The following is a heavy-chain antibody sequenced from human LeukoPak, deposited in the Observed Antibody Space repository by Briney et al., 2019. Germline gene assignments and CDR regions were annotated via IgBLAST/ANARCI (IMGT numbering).Heavy chain of an antibody. Sequence: GGSLRLSCAASAFTFSSHWMHWVRQAPGKGLEWVSRVSPDGTNTNYADSVRGRFTISRDNAKNTLYLQMNSLRAEDTAVYLCARDYVGGRRALDIWGQGTGVTVSS. CDR3: ARDYVGGRRALDI. CDR2: VSPDGTNT. D-gene: IGHD4-23*01. V-gene: IGHV3-74*01. CDR1: AFTFSSHW. J-gene: IGHJ3*02.